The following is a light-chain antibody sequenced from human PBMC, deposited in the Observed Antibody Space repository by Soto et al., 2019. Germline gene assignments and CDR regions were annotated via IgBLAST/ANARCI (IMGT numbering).Light chain of an antibody. Sequence: EIVMTQSPATLSVSPGERATLSCRASQSVSSNYLAWYQQKPGQAPRLLIYGASTRATGIPARFSGSGSGTDFTLTISSLQSEDFAVYYCHQYNNWPYTFGQGTRLEIK. CDR2: GAS. J-gene: IGKJ5*01. CDR1: QSVSSN. CDR3: HQYNNWPYT. V-gene: IGKV3-15*01.